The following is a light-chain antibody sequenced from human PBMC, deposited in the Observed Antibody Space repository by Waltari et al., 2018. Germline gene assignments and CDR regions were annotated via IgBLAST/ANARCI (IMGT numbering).Light chain of an antibody. J-gene: IGLJ3*02. CDR1: DSNIGDNV. V-gene: IGLV1-44*01. CDR2: RNE. CDR3: ATWDDGLGGVWV. Sequence: QSVLTQPPSASATPGHRVIISCSGSDSNIGDNVVNWYQQLPGTAPKLLIYRNEFRPSGVPDRFSASKSGTSASLAISGLQSEDEADYYCATWDDGLGGVWVFGGGTKVTVL.